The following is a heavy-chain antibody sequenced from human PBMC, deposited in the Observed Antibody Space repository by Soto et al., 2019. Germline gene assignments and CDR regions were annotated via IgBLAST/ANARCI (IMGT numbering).Heavy chain of an antibody. V-gene: IGHV3-11*06. D-gene: IGHD5-12*01. CDR1: GFTFSDYY. CDR3: VRESRTDEDGYDARGHYFDY. CDR2: ISLGDSYK. Sequence: QVQLVESGGGLVKPGGSLRLACAASGFTFSDYYMSWVRQAPGKGLEWVSFISLGDSYKKTADSVKGRFTISRDNAQNALYLQMNSLRAEDTGLYYCVRESRTDEDGYDARGHYFDYWGQGTLVTVSS. J-gene: IGHJ4*02.